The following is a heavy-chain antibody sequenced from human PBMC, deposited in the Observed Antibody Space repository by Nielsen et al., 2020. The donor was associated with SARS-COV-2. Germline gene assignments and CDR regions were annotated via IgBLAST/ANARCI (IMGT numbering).Heavy chain of an antibody. CDR2: MSGSSSYI. CDR3: AREGRNLPLNY. J-gene: IGHJ4*02. Sequence: GGSLRLSCAGSGFTFSDYYMSWIRQAPGKGLEWVAQMSGSSSYIHYADSVKGRFTISRDNAKNSLYLQMNALRAEDTAVYYCAREGRNLPLNYWGQGTLVTVSS. CDR1: GFTFSDYY. V-gene: IGHV3-11*05.